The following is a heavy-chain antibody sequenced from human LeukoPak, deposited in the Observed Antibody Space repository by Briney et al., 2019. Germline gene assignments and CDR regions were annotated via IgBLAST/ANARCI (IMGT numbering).Heavy chain of an antibody. Sequence: SETLSLMCSVSGGSISRSTYYWDWIRQPPGKGLEWIGSIYYSGSTYYNPSLKSRVTISVDTSKNQFSLNLSSVTAADTAVYYCARPDVWGKGTTVTVSS. CDR1: GGSISRSTYY. V-gene: IGHV4-39*01. CDR2: IYYSGST. J-gene: IGHJ6*04. CDR3: ARPDV.